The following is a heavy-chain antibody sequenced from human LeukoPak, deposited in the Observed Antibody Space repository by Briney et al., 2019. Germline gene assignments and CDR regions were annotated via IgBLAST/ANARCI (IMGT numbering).Heavy chain of an antibody. J-gene: IGHJ1*01. Sequence: PGGSLRLSCAASGFTFSNYWMHWVRQAPGKGLVWVARINSDGSTTNYADSVKGRFTISRDNAKNTLYLQMNSLRAEDTALYYCASAREYCGSAECYEYFQHWGQGTLVTVSS. D-gene: IGHD2-21*01. V-gene: IGHV3-74*01. CDR3: ASAREYCGSAECYEYFQH. CDR2: INSDGSTT. CDR1: GFTFSNYW.